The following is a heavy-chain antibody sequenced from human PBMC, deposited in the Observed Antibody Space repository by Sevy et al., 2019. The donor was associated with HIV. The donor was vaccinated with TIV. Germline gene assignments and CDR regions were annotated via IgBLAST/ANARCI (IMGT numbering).Heavy chain of an antibody. Sequence: GGSLRLSCAASGFTFSTHAMHWVRQAPGKGLEWVAIISYDGNIEYYQDSVKGRFTISRDDSKNTLYWQMNSLRSEDTALYYCARDLGYESTGYLPLFDNWGQGTLVTVSS. CDR3: ARDLGYESTGYLPLFDN. CDR1: GFTFSTHA. J-gene: IGHJ4*02. CDR2: ISYDGNIE. D-gene: IGHD3-22*01. V-gene: IGHV3-30-3*01.